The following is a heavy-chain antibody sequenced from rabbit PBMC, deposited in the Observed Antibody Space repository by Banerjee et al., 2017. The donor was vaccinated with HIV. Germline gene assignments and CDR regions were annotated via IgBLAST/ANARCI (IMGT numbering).Heavy chain of an antibody. D-gene: IGHD7-1*01. Sequence: QEQLVESGGGLVQPEGSLTLTCTASGFDLSGYYYMCWVRQAPGKGLELIGYIDPVFGNTYYASWVNGRFTISKTSSTVDLKMTSLTVADTATYFCARGGGGYAGYGHGDDAFDPWGPGTLVTVS. V-gene: IGHV1S43*01. CDR1: GFDLSGYYY. J-gene: IGHJ2*01. CDR3: ARGGGGYAGYGHGDDAFDP. CDR2: IDPVFGNT.